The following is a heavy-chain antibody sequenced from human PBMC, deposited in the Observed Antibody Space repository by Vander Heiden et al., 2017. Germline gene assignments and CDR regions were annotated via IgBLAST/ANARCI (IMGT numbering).Heavy chain of an antibody. CDR1: GDTFTGDY. D-gene: IGHD2-2*01. CDR3: ARGGIVVVPAQDYYYYGMDV. V-gene: IGHV1-2*02. J-gene: IGHJ6*02. CDR2: INPNSGGT. Sequence: VQLVQSGAEVKKPGASVKVSCKASGDTFTGDYMHWVRQAPGQGLEWMGWINPNSGGTNYAQKFQGRVTMTRDTSISTAYMELSRLRSDDTAVYYCARGGIVVVPAQDYYYYGMDVWGQGTTVTVSS.